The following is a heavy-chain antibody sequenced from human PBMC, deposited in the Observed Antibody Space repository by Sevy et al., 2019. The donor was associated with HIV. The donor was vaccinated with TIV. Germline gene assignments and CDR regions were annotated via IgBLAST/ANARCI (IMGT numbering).Heavy chain of an antibody. D-gene: IGHD1-26*01. V-gene: IGHV3-30*18. CDR3: ANAYSGSYSHSYLYALDV. Sequence: GGSLRLSCIGSGFPFSYYGIHWVRQSPGKGLDWVALISPDEINEYFADSVKGRLTIPRENSKKTVYLEMNSLRNEDTAIYFCANAYSGSYSHSYLYALDVWGQGTTVTVSS. CDR1: GFPFSYYG. J-gene: IGHJ6*02. CDR2: ISPDEINE.